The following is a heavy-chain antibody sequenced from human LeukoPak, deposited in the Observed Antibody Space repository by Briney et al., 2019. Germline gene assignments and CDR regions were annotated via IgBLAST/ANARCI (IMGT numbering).Heavy chain of an antibody. CDR3: ASLGGLLSVTPYDALDI. D-gene: IGHD2/OR15-2a*01. V-gene: IGHV1-69*13. CDR2: IIPIFGTA. Sequence: SVKVSCKASGGTFSSYAISWVRQAPGQGLEWMGGIIPIFGTANYAQKFQGRVTITADESTSTAYMELSSLRSEDTAVYYCASLGGLLSVTPYDALDIWGQGTMVTVSS. CDR1: GGTFSSYA. J-gene: IGHJ3*02.